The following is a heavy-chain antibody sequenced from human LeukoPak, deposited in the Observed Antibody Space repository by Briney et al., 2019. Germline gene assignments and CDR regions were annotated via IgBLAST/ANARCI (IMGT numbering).Heavy chain of an antibody. Sequence: GRSLRLSCAASGFTFSSYAMHWVRQAPGKGLEWVAVISYDGSNKYYADSVKGRFTTSRDNSKNTLYLQMNSLRAEDTAVYYCASPWYSSSWYYYGMDVWGQGTLVTVSS. CDR1: GFTFSSYA. V-gene: IGHV3-30-3*01. J-gene: IGHJ6*02. D-gene: IGHD6-13*01. CDR3: ASPWYSSSWYYYGMDV. CDR2: ISYDGSNK.